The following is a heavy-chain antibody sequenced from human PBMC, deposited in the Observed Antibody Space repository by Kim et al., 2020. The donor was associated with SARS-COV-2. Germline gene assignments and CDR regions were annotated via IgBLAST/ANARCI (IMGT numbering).Heavy chain of an antibody. J-gene: IGHJ5*02. D-gene: IGHD2-15*01. CDR1: GGTFSSYA. CDR3: ASGGVVVAATRGSVWFDP. V-gene: IGHV1-69*13. Sequence: SVKVSCKASGGTFSSYAISWVRQAPGQGLEWMGGIIPIFGTANYAQKFQGRVTITADESTSTAYMELSSLRSEDTAVYYCASGGVVVAATRGSVWFDPWGQGTLVTVSS. CDR2: IIPIFGTA.